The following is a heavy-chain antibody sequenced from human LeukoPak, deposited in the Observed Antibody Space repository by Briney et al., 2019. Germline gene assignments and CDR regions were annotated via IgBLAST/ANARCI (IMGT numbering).Heavy chain of an antibody. CDR1: GGSFSGYY. CDR2: INHSGST. V-gene: IGHV4-34*01. J-gene: IGHJ5*02. CDR3: ARVGNWNYGSLNWFDP. D-gene: IGHD1-7*01. Sequence: SETLSLTCAVYGGSFSGYYWSWIRQPPGKGLEWIGEINHSGSTNYNPSLKSRVTISVDTSKNQSSLKLSSVTAADTAVYYCARVGNWNYGSLNWFDPWGQGTLVTVSS.